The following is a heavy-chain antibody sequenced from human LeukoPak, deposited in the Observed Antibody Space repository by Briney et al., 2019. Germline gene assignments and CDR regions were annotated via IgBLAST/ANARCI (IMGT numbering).Heavy chain of an antibody. CDR2: IYYSGST. Sequence: PSETLSLTCTVSGGSISSYYWSWIRQPPGKGLEWIGYIYYSGSTNYNPSLKSRVTISVDTSKNQFSLKLSSVTAADTAVYYCARDKDSGSYFRPYYMDVWGKGTTVTVSS. CDR3: ARDKDSGSYFRPYYMDV. J-gene: IGHJ6*03. V-gene: IGHV4-59*01. D-gene: IGHD3-10*01. CDR1: GGSISSYY.